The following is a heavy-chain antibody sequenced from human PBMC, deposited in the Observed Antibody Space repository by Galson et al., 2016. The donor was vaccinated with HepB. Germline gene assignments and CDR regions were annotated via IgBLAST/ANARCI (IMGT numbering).Heavy chain of an antibody. V-gene: IGHV3-7*03. CDR2: IKQDGSEK. Sequence: SLRLSCAASGFTFSSYWMTWVRQAPGKGLEWVANIKQDGSEKYYVDSVKGRFTISRDNAKNSPYLQMNSLRAEDTAVYYCARALVSFYDSSGYYYVMPHDAFDIWGQGTVVTVSS. CDR1: GFTFSSYW. CDR3: ARALVSFYDSSGYYYVMPHDAFDI. J-gene: IGHJ3*02. D-gene: IGHD3-22*01.